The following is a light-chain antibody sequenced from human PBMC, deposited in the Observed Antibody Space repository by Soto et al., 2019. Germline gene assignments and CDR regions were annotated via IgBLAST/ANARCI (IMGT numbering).Light chain of an antibody. V-gene: IGKV3-11*01. CDR3: QQRTGWPT. J-gene: IGKJ4*01. CDR1: QSVSHF. Sequence: EIVLTQSPATLSLSPGESATLSCRASQSVSHFLAWYQQKPGQAPRLLIYDTSSRATGIPGRFSGSGSGTDFTLTIDILEPADAAVYYCQQRTGWPTFGGGTKVEI. CDR2: DTS.